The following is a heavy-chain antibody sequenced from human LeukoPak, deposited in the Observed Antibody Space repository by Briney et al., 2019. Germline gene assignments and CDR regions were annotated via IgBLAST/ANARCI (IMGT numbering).Heavy chain of an antibody. J-gene: IGHJ6*02. Sequence: PGGSLRLSCAASGFTFSSYSMNWVRQAPGKGLEWVSSISSSSSYIYYADSVKGRFTISRDNAKNSLYLQMNSLRAEDTAVYYCARGLGYYDILTASPFMDVWGQGTTVTVSS. V-gene: IGHV3-21*01. CDR1: GFTFSSYS. D-gene: IGHD3-9*01. CDR2: ISSSSSYI. CDR3: ARGLGYYDILTASPFMDV.